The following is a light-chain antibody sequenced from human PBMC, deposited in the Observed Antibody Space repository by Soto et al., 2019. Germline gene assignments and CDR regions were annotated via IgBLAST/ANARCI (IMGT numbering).Light chain of an antibody. J-gene: IGLJ1*01. CDR2: DVS. CDR1: TSDVGRYNY. V-gene: IGLV2-14*01. CDR3: SSYTSSSTQV. Sequence: QSVLTQPASVSGSPGQSITISCTGTTSDVGRYNYVSWYQQHPGKAPKLIIYDVSNRPSGVSNRFSGSKSGNTASLTISGLQAEDEADYYCSSYTSSSTQVFGTGTKVTVL.